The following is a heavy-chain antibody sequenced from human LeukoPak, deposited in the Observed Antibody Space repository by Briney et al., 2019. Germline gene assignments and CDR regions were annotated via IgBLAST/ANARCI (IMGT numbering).Heavy chain of an antibody. CDR2: ISWNSGSI. CDR1: GFTFDDYA. J-gene: IGHJ4*02. Sequence: GGSLRLSCAASGFTFDDYAMHWVRQAPGKGLEWVSGISWNSGSIGYADSVKGRFTISRDNAKNSLYLQMNSLRAEDTALYYCAKDRDGSERGGTGLDYWGQGTLVTVSS. CDR3: AKDRDGSERGGTGLDY. D-gene: IGHD3-10*01. V-gene: IGHV3-9*01.